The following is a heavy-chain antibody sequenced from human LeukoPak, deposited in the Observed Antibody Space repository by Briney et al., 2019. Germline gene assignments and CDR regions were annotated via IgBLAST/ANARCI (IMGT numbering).Heavy chain of an antibody. Sequence: ASVKVSCKASGGTFSSYAISWVRQAPGQGLEWMGGIIPIFGTANYPQKFQGRVTITADQSTSTAYMELSSLRSEDTAVYYCASSYCTSTSCSFGWFDPWGQGTLVTVSS. CDR1: GGTFSSYA. J-gene: IGHJ5*02. CDR3: ASSYCTSTSCSFGWFDP. V-gene: IGHV1-69*13. D-gene: IGHD2-2*01. CDR2: IIPIFGTA.